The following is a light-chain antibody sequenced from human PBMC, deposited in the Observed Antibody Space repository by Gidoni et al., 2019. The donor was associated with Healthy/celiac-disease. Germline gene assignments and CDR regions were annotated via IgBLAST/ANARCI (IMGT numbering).Light chain of an antibody. Sequence: EILFSRSPGTLSLSPGEKATLSCRASQSVSSSYLAWYQQTPGQAPRLLIYGASSRATGIPDRFSGSGSGTDFTLTISRLEPEDFAVYYCQQYGSSLLFGGGTKVEIK. CDR3: QQYGSSLL. CDR1: QSVSSSY. J-gene: IGKJ4*01. V-gene: IGKV3-20*01. CDR2: GAS.